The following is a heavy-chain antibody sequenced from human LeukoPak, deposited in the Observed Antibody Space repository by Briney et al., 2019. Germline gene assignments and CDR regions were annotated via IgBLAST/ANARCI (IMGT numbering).Heavy chain of an antibody. V-gene: IGHV1-18*01. CDR1: GYTFSSYG. CDR3: ARVDEDGFDY. Sequence: ASVKVSCKGSGYTFSSYGISWVRQAPGQGLEWMGWISTYNGNTNYAQKLQGRVTMTTDTSTSTAYMELRSLRADDTAVYYCARVDEDGFDYWGQGTLVTVSS. CDR2: ISTYNGNT. J-gene: IGHJ4*02.